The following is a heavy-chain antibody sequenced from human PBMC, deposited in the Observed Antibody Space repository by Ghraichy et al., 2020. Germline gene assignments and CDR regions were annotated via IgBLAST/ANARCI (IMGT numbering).Heavy chain of an antibody. Sequence: GGSLRLSCAASGFTLRTSWMNWVRQAPDKGLEWVANIKQDGSEKNYVDSVKGRFIISRDNAKNSLHLQMSSLRAEDTALYYCAYSTMSAGCWGQGTLVTVSS. D-gene: IGHD2-2*01. CDR2: IKQDGSEK. V-gene: IGHV3-7*03. J-gene: IGHJ4*02. CDR3: AYSTMSAGC. CDR1: GFTLRTSW.